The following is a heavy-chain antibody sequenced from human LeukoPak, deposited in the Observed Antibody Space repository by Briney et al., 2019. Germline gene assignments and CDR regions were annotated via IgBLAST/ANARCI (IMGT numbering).Heavy chain of an antibody. CDR1: GFPFSNYA. CDR2: IGGSGGST. V-gene: IGHV3-23*01. CDR3: AKRSGSYYWGFDY. J-gene: IGHJ4*02. Sequence: GGSLNLSCAASGFPFSNYAMSWVRQAPGKGLEWVSTIGGSGGSTYYADSVKGRFTISRDNSKNTLYVQMKSLRAEDTAVYYCAKRSGSYYWGFDYWGQGTLVTVSS. D-gene: IGHD1-26*01.